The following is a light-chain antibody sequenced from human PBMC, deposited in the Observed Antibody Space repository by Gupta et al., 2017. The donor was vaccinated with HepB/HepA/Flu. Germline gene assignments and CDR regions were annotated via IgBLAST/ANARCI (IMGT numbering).Light chain of an antibody. CDR3: QQYGSSPCS. Sequence: ELVLTQSPGTLSLSPGERATPSCRASQSVSSNYLAWYQQKPGQAPRLFIYGASSRATGIPDRFSGSGSGTDFTLTISRLEPEDFAVYYCQQYGSSPCSFGQGTKLEIK. CDR1: QSVSSNY. V-gene: IGKV3-20*01. J-gene: IGKJ2*04. CDR2: GAS.